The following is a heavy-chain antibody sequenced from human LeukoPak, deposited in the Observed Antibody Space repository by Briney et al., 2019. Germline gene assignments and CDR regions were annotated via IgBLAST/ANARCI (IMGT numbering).Heavy chain of an antibody. CDR3: ARGYTAMSRNYYYGMDV. V-gene: IGHV4-59*01. CDR2: VYDSGAT. Sequence: SETLSLTCSVSGGSISTYYWSWVRQPPGKGLEWIGYVYDSGATNYNPSLKSRLTISVDTSKNQFSLKLRSVTAADTAVYYCARGYTAMSRNYYYGMDVWGQGTTVTVSS. D-gene: IGHD5-18*01. CDR1: GGSISTYY. J-gene: IGHJ6*02.